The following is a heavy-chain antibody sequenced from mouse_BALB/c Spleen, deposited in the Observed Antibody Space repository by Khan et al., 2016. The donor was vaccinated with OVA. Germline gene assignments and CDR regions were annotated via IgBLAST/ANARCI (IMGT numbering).Heavy chain of an antibody. CDR1: GYIFTSYW. J-gene: IGHJ2*01. Sequence: QVQLKQSGAELMRPGASVKLSCKTSGYIFTSYWIHWVKQRPGQGLEWIARIYPGTDTTYYNEKFKDKATLTADKSSTTAYMQLSSLKSEDSAVYFCAREEPFYYFDYWGQGTTLTVSS. CDR2: IYPGTDTT. V-gene: IGHV1S132*01. CDR3: AREEPFYYFDY. D-gene: IGHD6-1*01.